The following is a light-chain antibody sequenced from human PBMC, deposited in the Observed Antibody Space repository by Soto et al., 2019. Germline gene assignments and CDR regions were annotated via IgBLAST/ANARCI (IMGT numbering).Light chain of an antibody. V-gene: IGKV1-39*01. J-gene: IGKJ4*01. CDR3: QQYYSYPLP. CDR1: QSISSY. CDR2: ASS. Sequence: DIQMTQSPSSLSASVGDRVTITCRASQSISSYLNWYQQKPGKAPKLLIYASSSLQSGVPSSFSGSGSGTDFTLTINSLQPEDFASYYCQQYYSYPLPFGGGSKADI.